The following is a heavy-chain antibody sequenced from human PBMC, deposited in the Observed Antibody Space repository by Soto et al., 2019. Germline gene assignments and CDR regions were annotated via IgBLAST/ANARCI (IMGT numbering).Heavy chain of an antibody. Sequence: SQTLSLTCTVSGGSIGSGGYYWSWIRKHPGKGLEWIGSIYYSGTTYYNQYLKSRVTISVDTSKNQFSLRLISVTAADTAVYYCARHVHSSGSGWCAFDMWGQGTMVTVSS. J-gene: IGHJ3*02. CDR2: IYYSGTT. V-gene: IGHV4-39*01. CDR1: GGSIGSGGYY. D-gene: IGHD6-19*01. CDR3: ARHVHSSGSGWCAFDM.